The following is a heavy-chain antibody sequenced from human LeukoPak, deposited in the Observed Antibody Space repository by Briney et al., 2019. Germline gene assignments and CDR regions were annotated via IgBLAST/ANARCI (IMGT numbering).Heavy chain of an antibody. D-gene: IGHD5-18*01. CDR3: AKGGRIQLWLLFDY. V-gene: IGHV3-23*01. Sequence: GGSLRLSCAASGFNFNSYAMSWVRQAPGKGLEWVSSISGSGGSTYYADSVKGRFTISRDNSKHTLYLQMNSLRAEDTAVYYCAKGGRIQLWLLFDYWGQGTLVTVSS. CDR2: ISGSGGST. CDR1: GFNFNSYA. J-gene: IGHJ4*02.